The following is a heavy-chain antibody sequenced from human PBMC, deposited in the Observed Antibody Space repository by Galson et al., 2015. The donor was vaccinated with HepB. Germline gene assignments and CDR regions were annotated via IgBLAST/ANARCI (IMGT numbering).Heavy chain of an antibody. CDR1: GYTLTELS. J-gene: IGHJ3*02. V-gene: IGHV1-24*01. CDR3: AIDTGKAEGQLYGSGTYDAFDI. D-gene: IGHD3-10*01. Sequence: SVKVSCKVSGYTLTELSMHWVRQAPGKGLEWMGGFDPEEGETMYAQKFQGRVTMTEDTSTDTAYMGLSSLGSEDTAVYYCAIDTGKAEGQLYGSGTYDAFDIWGQGTMVTVSS. CDR2: FDPEEGET.